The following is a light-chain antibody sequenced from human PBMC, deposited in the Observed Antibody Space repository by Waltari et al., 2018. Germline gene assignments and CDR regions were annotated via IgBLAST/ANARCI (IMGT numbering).Light chain of an antibody. CDR1: QSVSNF. CDR2: HAS. Sequence: EIDLTQSSATLSLSPGERATLSCRASQSVSNFLAWYQQKPGQAPRLLINHASNTATGIPARFSGRGSGTNFTLTISSLEPEDFAVYYCQQRANWPPLTFGGGTRVQIK. J-gene: IGKJ4*01. CDR3: QQRANWPPLT. V-gene: IGKV3-11*01.